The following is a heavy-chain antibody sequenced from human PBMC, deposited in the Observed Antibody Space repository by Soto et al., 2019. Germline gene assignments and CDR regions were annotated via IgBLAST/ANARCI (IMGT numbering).Heavy chain of an antibody. J-gene: IGHJ3*02. CDR2: ISAYNGNT. D-gene: IGHD3-10*01. CDR1: GYTFTSYG. V-gene: IGHV1-18*01. Sequence: ASVKVSCKASGYTFTSYGISWVRQAPGQGLEWMGWISAYNGNTNYAQKLQGRVTMTTDTSTSTAYMELRGLRSDDTAVYYCARDKIWFGEPYDAFDIWAQGTMVTVSS. CDR3: ARDKIWFGEPYDAFDI.